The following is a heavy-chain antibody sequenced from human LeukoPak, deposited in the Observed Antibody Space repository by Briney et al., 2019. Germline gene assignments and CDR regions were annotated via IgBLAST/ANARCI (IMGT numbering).Heavy chain of an antibody. CDR3: ARRYRIAAANIDTGLQH. CDR2: IYYRGSA. J-gene: IGHJ1*01. D-gene: IGHD6-13*01. CDR1: GGSISSYY. V-gene: IGHV4-59*08. Sequence: SETLSLTCTVSGGSISSYYWSWIRQPPGKGLEWIGYIYYRGSANYNPSLKSRVSISVDTSKNQFSLKLSSVTAADTAVYYCARRYRIAAANIDTGLQHWGQGTLVTVSS.